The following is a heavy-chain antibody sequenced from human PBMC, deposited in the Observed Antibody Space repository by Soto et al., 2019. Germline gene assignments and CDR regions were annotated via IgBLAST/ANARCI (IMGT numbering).Heavy chain of an antibody. CDR2: INGGIGNT. Sequence: QVRLEQSRAEVKEPGASVKISCKASGYDFNSYSIHWLRQAPGQRPEYMGRINGGIGNTKFSQKFQDRLTISRDTSASAMYMELSSLTSDDTGVYYCARSSVTIDGLDFCGQGTLVIVSS. V-gene: IGHV1-3*01. J-gene: IGHJ4*02. D-gene: IGHD4-17*01. CDR1: GYDFNSYS. CDR3: ARSSVTIDGLDF.